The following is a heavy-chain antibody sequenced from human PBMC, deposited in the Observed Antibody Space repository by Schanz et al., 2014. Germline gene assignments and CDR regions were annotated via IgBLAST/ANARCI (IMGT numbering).Heavy chain of an antibody. D-gene: IGHD3-16*01. V-gene: IGHV3-72*01. CDR2: TRNKANSYTT. Sequence: VQLVESGGGVVQPGRSLRLSCAASGFIFNDYYMNWIRQAPGKGLEWLGRTRNKANSYTTGYAGSVKGRFTISRDESKNSLYLPMNSPKTEDTAVYFCARAAYSHGLDVWGRGTTVTVSS. J-gene: IGHJ6*02. CDR3: ARAAYSHGLDV. CDR1: GFIFNDYY.